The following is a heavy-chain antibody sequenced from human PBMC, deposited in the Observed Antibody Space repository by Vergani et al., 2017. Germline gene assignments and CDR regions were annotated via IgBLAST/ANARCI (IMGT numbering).Heavy chain of an antibody. V-gene: IGHV4-34*01. Sequence: QVQLQESGPGLVKPSETLSLTCTVSGGSISSYYWSWIRQPPGKGLEWIGEINHSGSTNYNPSLKSRVTISVDTSKNQFSLKLSSVTAADTAVYYCARRYLWVYFDYWGQGTLVTVSS. J-gene: IGHJ4*02. CDR2: INHSGST. CDR3: ARRYLWVYFDY. CDR1: GGSISSYY. D-gene: IGHD1-14*01.